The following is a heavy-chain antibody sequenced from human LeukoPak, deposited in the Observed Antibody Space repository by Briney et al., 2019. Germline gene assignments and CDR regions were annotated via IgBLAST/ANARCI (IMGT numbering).Heavy chain of an antibody. CDR3: ARGGSRGYSGYDLGD. CDR2: IYTSGST. D-gene: IGHD5-12*01. Sequence: SETLSLTCTVSGGSISSYYWSWIRQPAEKGLEWIGRIYTSGSTNYNPSLKSRVTMSVDTSKNQFSLKLSSVTAADTAVYYCARGGSRGYSGYDLGDWGQGTLVTVSS. V-gene: IGHV4-4*07. CDR1: GGSISSYY. J-gene: IGHJ4*02.